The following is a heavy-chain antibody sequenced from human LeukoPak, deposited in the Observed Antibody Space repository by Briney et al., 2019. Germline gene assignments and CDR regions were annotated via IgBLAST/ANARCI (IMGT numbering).Heavy chain of an antibody. CDR2: INHSGST. CDR1: GGPFSGYY. V-gene: IGHV4-34*01. D-gene: IGHD4-23*01. J-gene: IGHJ6*04. CDR3: ARSIRGGNARSSMDI. Sequence: PSETLSLTCAVYGGPFSGYYWSWIRQPPGKGLEWIGEINHSGSTNYNPSLKSRVTISVDTSKNQFSLKLSSVTAADTAVYYCARSIRGGNARSSMDIWGKRTTVTVSS.